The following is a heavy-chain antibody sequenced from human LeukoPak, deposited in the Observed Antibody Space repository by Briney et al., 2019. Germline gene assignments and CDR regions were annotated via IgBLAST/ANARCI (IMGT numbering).Heavy chain of an antibody. D-gene: IGHD3-22*01. V-gene: IGHV3-33*01. CDR2: IWYDGSNK. J-gene: IGHJ4*02. Sequence: GGSLRFSCAASGFTFSSYGMHWVRQAPGKGLEWVAVIWYDGSNKYYADSVMGRFTISRDNSKNTLYLQMNSLRAEDTAVYYCARDGQTLYYYDSSGPYYFDYWGQGTLVTVSS. CDR1: GFTFSSYG. CDR3: ARDGQTLYYYDSSGPYYFDY.